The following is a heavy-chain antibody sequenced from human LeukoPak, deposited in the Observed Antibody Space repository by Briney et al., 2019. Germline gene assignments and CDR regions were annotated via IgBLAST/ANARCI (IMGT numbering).Heavy chain of an antibody. CDR3: ATETGWLFDY. CDR2: ISPNGNTI. CDR1: GFTFSDRY. J-gene: IGHJ4*02. V-gene: IGHV3-11*04. Sequence: GGSLRLSCGAAGFTFSDRYMSWIRQAPGKGMKWVAYISPNGNTIHYADSVKGRFTISRDNTKNSLFLQVNSLRAEDTAMYYCATETGWLFDYWGQGTLVTVSS. D-gene: IGHD5-12*01.